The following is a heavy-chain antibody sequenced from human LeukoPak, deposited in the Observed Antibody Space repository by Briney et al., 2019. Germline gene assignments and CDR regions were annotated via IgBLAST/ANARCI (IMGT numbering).Heavy chain of an antibody. V-gene: IGHV3-49*04. CDR1: GFTFGDYG. D-gene: IGHD3-16*01. J-gene: IGHJ5*02. Sequence: GGSLRLSCIGSGFTFGDYGMNWVRQAPGKGLEWVGLIRSKAYGGTTEYAASVKGRFTISRDDSKSIAYLQMNSVRTDDTAVYYCTRGGVYDWFDPWGQGTLVTVSS. CDR2: IRSKAYGGTT. CDR3: TRGGVYDWFDP.